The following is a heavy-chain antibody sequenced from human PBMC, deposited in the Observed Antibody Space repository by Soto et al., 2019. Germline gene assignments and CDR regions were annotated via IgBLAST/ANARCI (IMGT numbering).Heavy chain of an antibody. Sequence: EVQMVESGGDLVQPGGSLRLSCVVSGFSFRIYSMNWVRQAPGKGLEWISYISSDSGTIYYADSLKGRFTISRDNGKNSLYLQMNSLSDEDTAVYSCARGRLWSFDFWGQGTLVTVSS. J-gene: IGHJ4*02. CDR2: ISSDSGTI. CDR3: ARGRLWSFDF. V-gene: IGHV3-48*02. D-gene: IGHD3-10*01. CDR1: GFSFRIYS.